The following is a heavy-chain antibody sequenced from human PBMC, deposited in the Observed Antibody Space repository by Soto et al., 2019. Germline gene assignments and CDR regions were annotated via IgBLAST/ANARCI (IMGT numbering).Heavy chain of an antibody. V-gene: IGHV4-4*07. CDR2: IYATGTT. J-gene: IGHJ5*02. CDR1: GASISGYY. CDR3: VRDGTKTLRDWFDP. D-gene: IGHD1-1*01. Sequence: QVQLQESDPGLVKPSETLSLTCTVSGASISGYYWSWIRKSAGKGLEWIGRIYATGTTDYNPSLKSRVMMSVDTSKKQFSLRVRSVTAAETAVYYCVRDGTKTLRDWFDPWGQGISVTVSS.